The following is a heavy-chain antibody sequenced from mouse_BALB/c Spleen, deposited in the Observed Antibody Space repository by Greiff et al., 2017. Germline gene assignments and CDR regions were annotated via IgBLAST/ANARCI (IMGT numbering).Heavy chain of an antibody. CDR2: INSNGGST. Sequence: EVQVVESGGGLVQPGGSLKLSCAASGFTFSSYGMSWVRQTPDKRLELVATINSNGGSTYYPDSVKGRFTISRDSAKNTLYLQMSSLKSEDTAMYYCTRDYYGSSYYFDYWGQGTTLTVSS. J-gene: IGHJ2*01. CDR1: GFTFSSYG. V-gene: IGHV5-6-3*01. D-gene: IGHD1-1*01. CDR3: TRDYYGSSYYFDY.